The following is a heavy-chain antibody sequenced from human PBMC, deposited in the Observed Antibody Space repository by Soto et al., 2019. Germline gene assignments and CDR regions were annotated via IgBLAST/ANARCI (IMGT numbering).Heavy chain of an antibody. CDR1: GFTVSSNY. CDR3: AKDPMVRGVIPNWFDP. V-gene: IGHV3-23*01. D-gene: IGHD3-10*01. Sequence: GGSLRLSCAASGFTVSSNYMGWVRQAPGKGLEWVSAISGSGGSTYYADSVKGRFTISRDNSKNTLYLQMNSLRAEDTAVYYCAKDPMVRGVIPNWFDPWGQGTLVTVSS. CDR2: ISGSGGST. J-gene: IGHJ5*02.